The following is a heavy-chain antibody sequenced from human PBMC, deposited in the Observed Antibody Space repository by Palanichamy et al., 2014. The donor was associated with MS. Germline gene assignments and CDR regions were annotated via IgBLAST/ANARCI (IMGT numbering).Heavy chain of an antibody. V-gene: IGHV4-39*02. Sequence: QLQLQESGPGLVKPSETLSLTCTVSGGSMNRSTDHWGWIRQPPGKGLEWIGNIHYSGRTYYNPSLRSRVSISVDSSKSDLSLRLYSVTAADTAVYYCARLRGRWLVSTYFQEWGQGTLVTVSS. J-gene: IGHJ1*01. CDR1: GGSMNRSTDH. D-gene: IGHD5/OR15-5a*01. CDR3: ARLRGRWLVSTYFQE. CDR2: IHYSGRT.